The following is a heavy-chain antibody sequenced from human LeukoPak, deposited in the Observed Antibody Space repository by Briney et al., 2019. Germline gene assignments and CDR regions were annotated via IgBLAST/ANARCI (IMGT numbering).Heavy chain of an antibody. J-gene: IGHJ3*02. CDR3: AKDSYCSSTSCYMASDAFDI. Sequence: GGSLRLSCAASGFTFSSYGMHWVRQAPGKGLEWVAFIRYDGSNKYYADSVKGRFTISRDNSKNTLYLQMNGLRAEDTAVYYCAKDSYCSSTSCYMASDAFDIWGQGTMVTVSS. V-gene: IGHV3-30*02. CDR2: IRYDGSNK. CDR1: GFTFSSYG. D-gene: IGHD2-2*02.